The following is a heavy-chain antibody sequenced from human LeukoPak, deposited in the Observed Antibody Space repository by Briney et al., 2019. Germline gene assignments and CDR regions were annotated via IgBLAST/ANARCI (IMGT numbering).Heavy chain of an antibody. V-gene: IGHV1-2*02. Sequence: ASVKVSCKASGYTLSGYYMHWVRQAPGQGLEWMGWIIPNSGGANYAQKFRGRVTMTMDTSINTAYMELSSLRSDDTAVYYCARGGKSELGTCDFWGQGTLVTVSA. D-gene: IGHD7-27*01. CDR1: GYTLSGYY. J-gene: IGHJ4*02. CDR3: ARGGKSELGTCDF. CDR2: IIPNSGGA.